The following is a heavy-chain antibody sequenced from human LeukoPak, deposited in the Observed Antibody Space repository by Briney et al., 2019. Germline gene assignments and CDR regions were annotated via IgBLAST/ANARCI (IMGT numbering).Heavy chain of an antibody. J-gene: IGHJ3*02. Sequence: PSETLSLTCTVSGGSIGSSSYYWGWIRQPPGKGLEWIGSIYYSGSTYYNPSLKSRVTISVDTSKNQFSLKLSSVTAADTAVYYCARTAIVLLWFGELPYDAFDIWGQGTMVTVSS. CDR2: IYYSGST. CDR3: ARTAIVLLWFGELPYDAFDI. CDR1: GGSIGSSSYY. V-gene: IGHV4-39*01. D-gene: IGHD3-10*01.